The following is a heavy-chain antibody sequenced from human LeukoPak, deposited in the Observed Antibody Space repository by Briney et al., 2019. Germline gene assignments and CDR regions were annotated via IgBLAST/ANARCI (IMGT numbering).Heavy chain of an antibody. Sequence: GGSLRLSCAASVFTFDDYAMHWVRQAPGKGLEWVSGINWNSGNIGYADSVKGRFTISRDNAKNSLYLQMNSLRAEDTALYYCARRERFSVLNWGQGTLVTVSS. CDR3: ARRERFSVLN. V-gene: IGHV3-9*01. D-gene: IGHD3-3*01. J-gene: IGHJ4*02. CDR1: VFTFDDYA. CDR2: INWNSGNI.